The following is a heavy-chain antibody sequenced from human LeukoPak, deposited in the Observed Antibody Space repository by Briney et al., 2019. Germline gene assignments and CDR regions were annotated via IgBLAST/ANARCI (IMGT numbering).Heavy chain of an antibody. Sequence: SETLSLTCTVSGVSVTSYYWSWLRQPAGKGLEWIGRIYTSGSTSCNPSLRSRLTMSVDTSKNQFSLNLSSVTAADTAVYYCAGFTKDSSSSSGYYFDYWGQGTLVTVSS. CDR1: GVSVTSYY. D-gene: IGHD6-13*01. J-gene: IGHJ4*02. CDR3: AGFTKDSSSSSGYYFDY. CDR2: IYTSGST. V-gene: IGHV4-4*07.